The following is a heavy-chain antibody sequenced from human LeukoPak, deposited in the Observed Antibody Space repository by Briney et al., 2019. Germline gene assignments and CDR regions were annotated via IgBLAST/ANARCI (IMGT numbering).Heavy chain of an antibody. J-gene: IGHJ4*02. Sequence: PGGSLRLSCAASGFTFSTYAMSWVRQAPGKGLEWVSVISGTGGSTNYADSVEGRFTISRDYSKSTLYVQMNSLRVEDTAVYYCARWRAAADFDYWGQGTLVTVSS. CDR1: GFTFSTYA. V-gene: IGHV3-23*01. CDR3: ARWRAAADFDY. D-gene: IGHD2-15*01. CDR2: ISGTGGST.